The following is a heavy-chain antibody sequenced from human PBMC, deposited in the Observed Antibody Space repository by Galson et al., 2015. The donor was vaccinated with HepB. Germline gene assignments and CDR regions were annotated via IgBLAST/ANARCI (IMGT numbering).Heavy chain of an antibody. CDR3: ARGCAQIYNLAAGYYINYYYYYMDV. J-gene: IGHJ6*03. Sequence: SETLSLTCAVYGGSFSGYYWSWIRQPPGKGLEWIGEINHSGSTNYNPSLKSRVTISVDTSKNQFSLKLSSVTAADTAVYYCARGCAQIYNLAAGYYINYYYYYMDVRGKGTTVTVSS. V-gene: IGHV4-34*01. CDR2: INHSGST. CDR1: GGSFSGYY. D-gene: IGHD3-9*01.